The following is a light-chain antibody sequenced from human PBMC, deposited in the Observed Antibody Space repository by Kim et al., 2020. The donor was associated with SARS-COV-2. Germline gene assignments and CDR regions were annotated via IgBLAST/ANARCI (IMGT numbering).Light chain of an antibody. CDR2: AAS. V-gene: IGKV1-39*01. J-gene: IGKJ2*01. CDR3: QQSHSIPYT. Sequence: SESVGDKVTISCRASQSITTYLKWYQQKPGKAPLLLIYAASSLQSGVPSRFSGSGSGTDFTLTISSLQPEDFATYFCQQSHSIPYTFGQGTKLEI. CDR1: QSITTY.